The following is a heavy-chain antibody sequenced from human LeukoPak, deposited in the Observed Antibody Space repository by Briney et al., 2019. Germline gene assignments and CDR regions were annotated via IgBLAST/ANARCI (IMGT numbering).Heavy chain of an antibody. CDR1: GGSISSSSYY. Sequence: SETLSLTCTVSGGSISSSSYYWGWIRQPPGKGLEWIGEIYHSGSTNYNPSLKSRVTISVDKSKNQFSLKLSSVTAADTAVYYCAKYEGWFDPWGQGTLVTVSS. CDR3: AKYEGWFDP. CDR2: IYHSGST. D-gene: IGHD3-3*01. J-gene: IGHJ5*02. V-gene: IGHV4-39*07.